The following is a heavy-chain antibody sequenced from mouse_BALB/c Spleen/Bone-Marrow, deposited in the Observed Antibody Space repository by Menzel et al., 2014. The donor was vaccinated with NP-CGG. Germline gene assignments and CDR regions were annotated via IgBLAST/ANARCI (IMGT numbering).Heavy chain of an antibody. CDR1: GFSLTVYG. V-gene: IGHV2-6-7*01. J-gene: IGHJ2*01. CDR2: IWGDGIT. CDR3: AREGNYFDY. Sequence: VHLVESGPGLVAPSQSLSITCTVSGFSLTVYGVNWVRQPPGKGLELLGMIWGDGITDYNSAFKSRLSISKDDSKSQVFLKMNSLQTDDTAKYYCAREGNYFDYWGQGTTLTVSS.